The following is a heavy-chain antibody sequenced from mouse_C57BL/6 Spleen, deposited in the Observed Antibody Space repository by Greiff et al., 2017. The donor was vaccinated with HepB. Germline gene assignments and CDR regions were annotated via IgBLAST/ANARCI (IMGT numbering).Heavy chain of an antibody. CDR1: GYSFTGYY. J-gene: IGHJ4*01. V-gene: IGHV1-42*01. CDR3: AKQGTGGYAMDY. CDR2: INPSTGGT. Sequence: EVKLQESGPELVKPGASVKISCKASGYSFTGYYMNWVKQSPEKSLEWIGEINPSTGGTTYNQKFKAKATLTVDKSSSTAYMQLKSLTSEDSAVYYCAKQGTGGYAMDYWGQETSVTVSS. D-gene: IGHD3-3*01.